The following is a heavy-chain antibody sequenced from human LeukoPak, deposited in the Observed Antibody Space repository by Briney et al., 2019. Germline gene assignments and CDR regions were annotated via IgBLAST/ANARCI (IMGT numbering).Heavy chain of an antibody. CDR1: GYTFSNYD. CDR3: TRGWDS. V-gene: IGHV1-8*01. Sequence: ASVKVSCKASGYTFSNYDFNWVRQAPGQGLEWMGWVNPDSDDADYAQKFQGRFSITMNTSITTAYMELSSLGFEDTAVYFCTRGWDSWGQGTLVTVSS. CDR2: VNPDSDDA. J-gene: IGHJ4*02.